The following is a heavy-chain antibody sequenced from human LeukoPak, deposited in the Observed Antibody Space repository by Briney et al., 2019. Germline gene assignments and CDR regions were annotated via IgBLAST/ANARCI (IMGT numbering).Heavy chain of an antibody. D-gene: IGHD3-10*01. J-gene: IGHJ4*02. CDR1: GYILTRHY. CDR2: INPSGGST. V-gene: IGHV1-46*01. CDR3: ARVEIRGAAHVYYFDY. Sequence: GASVKVSCKASGYILTRHYMHWVRQAPGQGLEWMGIINPSGGSTSYAQKFQGRVTMTRDTSTSTVYMELSSLRSEDTAVYYCARVEIRGAAHVYYFDYWGQGTLVTVSS.